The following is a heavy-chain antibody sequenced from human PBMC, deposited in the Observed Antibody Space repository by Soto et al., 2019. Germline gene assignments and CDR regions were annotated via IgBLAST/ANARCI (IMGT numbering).Heavy chain of an antibody. J-gene: IGHJ6*02. V-gene: IGHV3-30-3*01. CDR1: GFSFSLYV. CDR3: VIDLDSGMDV. CDR2: ISFEGNTK. Sequence: QVQVVESGGGVVQPGMSLRLSCAASGFSFSLYVMHWVRQAPGKGLEWVGLISFEGNTKFYAESVKGRFTISRDNSKNTVYLQMTSLRVADTAVYYCVIDLDSGMDVWGQGTTVTVS.